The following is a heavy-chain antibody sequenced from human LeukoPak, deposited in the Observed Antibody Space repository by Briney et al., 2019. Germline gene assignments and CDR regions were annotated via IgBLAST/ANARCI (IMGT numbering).Heavy chain of an antibody. CDR2: IIPIFGTA. D-gene: IGHD4-17*01. CDR3: ARDRRDYGDLDY. J-gene: IGHJ4*02. V-gene: IGHV1-69*13. CDR1: GGTFSSYA. Sequence: SVKVSCKASGGTFSSYAISWVRQAPGQGLEWMGGIIPIFGTANYAQKFQGRVTITADESTSTAYMELSSLRSEDRAVYYCARDRRDYGDLDYWGQGTLVTVSS.